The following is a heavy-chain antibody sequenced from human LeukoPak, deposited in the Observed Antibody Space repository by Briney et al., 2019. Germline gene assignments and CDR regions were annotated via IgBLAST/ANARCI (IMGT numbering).Heavy chain of an antibody. J-gene: IGHJ4*02. V-gene: IGHV1-46*01. Sequence: GASVKVSCKASGYTFISYYIHWVRQAPGQGLEWMGIINPSGGSTSYAQKFQGRVTMTRDTSTSTAYMELSSLRSEDTAVYYCAMPWGGNSIISWGQGTLVTVSS. CDR1: GYTFISYY. CDR3: AMPWGGNSIIS. D-gene: IGHD4-23*01. CDR2: INPSGGST.